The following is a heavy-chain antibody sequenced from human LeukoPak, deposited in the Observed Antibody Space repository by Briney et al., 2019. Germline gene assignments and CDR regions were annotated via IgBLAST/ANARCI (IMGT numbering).Heavy chain of an antibody. Sequence: ASVKVSCKASGYTFTGYYMHWVRQAPGQGLEWMGWINPNSGGTNYAQKFQGRVTMTRDTSISTAYMELSRLRSDDTAVYYCARGGALVVVTARDAFDIWGQGTMVTVSS. CDR1: GYTFTGYY. V-gene: IGHV1-2*02. CDR2: INPNSGGT. CDR3: ARGGALVVVTARDAFDI. J-gene: IGHJ3*02. D-gene: IGHD2-21*02.